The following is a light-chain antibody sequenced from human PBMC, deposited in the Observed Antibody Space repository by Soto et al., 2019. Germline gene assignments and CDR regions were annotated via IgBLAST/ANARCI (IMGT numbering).Light chain of an antibody. V-gene: IGLV2-14*01. CDR1: SRDVGAYDY. Sequence: SVLAQPASVSGSPGQSITISCTGTSRDVGAYDYVCWYQQHPGKVPKLLIYEVNYRPSGISSRFSGSKSGNTASLTISGLQAEDEADYYCASYVRGNTVLFGGGTKVTV. CDR2: EVN. CDR3: ASYVRGNTVL. J-gene: IGLJ3*02.